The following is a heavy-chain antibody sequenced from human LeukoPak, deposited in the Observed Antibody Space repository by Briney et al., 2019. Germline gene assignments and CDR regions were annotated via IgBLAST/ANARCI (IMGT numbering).Heavy chain of an antibody. CDR1: GGSISSSSYY. CDR2: IYYSGST. CDR3: ARDFCSSTSCYISAFDI. D-gene: IGHD2-2*02. V-gene: IGHV4-39*07. Sequence: SETLSLTCTVSGGSISSSSYYWGWIRQPPGKGLEWLGSIYYSGSTYYNPSLKSRVTISVDTSKNQFSLKLSSVTAADTAVYYCARDFCSSTSCYISAFDIWGQGTMVTVSS. J-gene: IGHJ3*02.